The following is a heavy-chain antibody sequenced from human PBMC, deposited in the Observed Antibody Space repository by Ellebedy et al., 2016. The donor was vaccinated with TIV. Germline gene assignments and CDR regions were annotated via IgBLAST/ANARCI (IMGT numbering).Heavy chain of an antibody. V-gene: IGHV3-23*01. CDR2: ISGSGGST. CDR3: AKAVAGKRIFDY. J-gene: IGHJ4*02. D-gene: IGHD6-19*01. CDR1: GNRFRSYA. Sequence: GGSLRLSCVASGNRFRSYAMNWVRQAPGKGLEWVSAISGSGGSTYYADSVKGRFTISRDNSKNTLYLQMNSLRAEDTAVYYCAKAVAGKRIFDYWGQGTLVTVSS.